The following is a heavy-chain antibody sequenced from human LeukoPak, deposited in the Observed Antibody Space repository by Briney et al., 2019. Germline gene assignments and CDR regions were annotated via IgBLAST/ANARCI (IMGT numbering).Heavy chain of an antibody. Sequence: ASVKVSCKASGYTFTSYGISWVRQAPGQGLEWMGWISAYNGNTNYAQKLQGRVTMTTDTSTSTAYMELRSLRSDDTAVYYCARERTPRTFSSMGFDYWGQGTLVTVSS. CDR2: ISAYNGNT. D-gene: IGHD1-1*01. CDR3: ARERTPRTFSSMGFDY. J-gene: IGHJ4*02. V-gene: IGHV1-18*01. CDR1: GYTFTSYG.